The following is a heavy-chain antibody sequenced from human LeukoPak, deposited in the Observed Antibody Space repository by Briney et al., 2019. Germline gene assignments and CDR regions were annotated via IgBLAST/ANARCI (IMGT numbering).Heavy chain of an antibody. D-gene: IGHD1-26*01. CDR2: ISADGKA. CDR1: GMNFERYA. CDR3: ATWAFYHDLDV. J-gene: IGHJ6*02. Sequence: PGGSLRLSYAASGMNFERYAMHWVRQRPGKGLEWVGVISADGKADHADAVKGRFTVSRDNSKDSLSLQMSSLRDEDTALYYCATWAFYHDLDVWGQGTTVIVSS. V-gene: IGHV3-43*02.